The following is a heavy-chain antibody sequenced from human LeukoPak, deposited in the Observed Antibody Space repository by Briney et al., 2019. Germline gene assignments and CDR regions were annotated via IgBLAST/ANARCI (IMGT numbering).Heavy chain of an antibody. V-gene: IGHV3-21*01. CDR2: ISSSSSYI. D-gene: IGHD3-22*01. CDR1: GFTFSSYS. Sequence: PGGSLRLSCAASGFTFSSYSMNWVRQAPGKGLEWVSSISSSSSYIYYADSVKGRFTISRDNAKNSLYLQMNSLRAEDTAVYYCARARSNYYDSSGYYRYWGQGTLVTVSS. J-gene: IGHJ4*02. CDR3: ARARSNYYDSSGYYRY.